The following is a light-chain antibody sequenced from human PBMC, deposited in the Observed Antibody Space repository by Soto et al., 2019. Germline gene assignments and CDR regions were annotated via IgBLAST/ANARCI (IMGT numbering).Light chain of an antibody. Sequence: EIVMTQSPATLSVSPGERATLSCRASQSVSSNLAWYQQKPGQVPRLLIYGASTRATGIPARFSGSGSGTEFTLTISSLQSEDFAVYYCQQYNNWPPWTFGPGTKVEIK. CDR2: GAS. CDR3: QQYNNWPPWT. J-gene: IGKJ1*01. CDR1: QSVSSN. V-gene: IGKV3-15*01.